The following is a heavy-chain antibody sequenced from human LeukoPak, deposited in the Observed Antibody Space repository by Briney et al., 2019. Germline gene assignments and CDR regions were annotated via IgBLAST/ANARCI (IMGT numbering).Heavy chain of an antibody. V-gene: IGHV4-59*12. CDR3: ARRRPITMVRGVIRNSTPTDY. J-gene: IGHJ4*02. D-gene: IGHD3-10*01. CDR2: IYYSGST. Sequence: SETLSLTCTVSGGSISSYYWSWIRQPPGKGLEWIGYIYYSGSTNYNPSLKSRVTISVDTSKNQFSLKLSSVTAADTAVYYCARRRPITMVRGVIRNSTPTDYWGQGTLVTVSS. CDR1: GGSISSYY.